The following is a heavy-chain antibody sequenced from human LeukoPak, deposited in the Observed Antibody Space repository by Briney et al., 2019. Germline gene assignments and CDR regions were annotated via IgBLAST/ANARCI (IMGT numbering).Heavy chain of an antibody. CDR3: ARERDHGYSYGHVLDF. Sequence: SETLSLTCTVSGGSMNTYYWTWIRQTAGGGLEWIGQVHSSVGTTYNPSLRSRVSLSLDTSKNHFSLRLASVTAADTALYFCARERDHGYSYGHVLDFWGQGITVTVSS. CDR2: VHSSVGT. V-gene: IGHV4-4*07. J-gene: IGHJ4*02. CDR1: GGSMNTYY. D-gene: IGHD5-18*01.